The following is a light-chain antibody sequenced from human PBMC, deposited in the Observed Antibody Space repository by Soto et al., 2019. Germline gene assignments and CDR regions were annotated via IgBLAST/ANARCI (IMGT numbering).Light chain of an antibody. CDR3: QQYNSYWT. CDR1: QSISSW. V-gene: IGKV1-5*01. CDR2: DAS. J-gene: IGKJ1*01. Sequence: DSHMTHSPSTLSASVGDRVTITCRASQSISSWLAWYQQKPGKAPKLLIYDASSLESGVPSRFSGSGSGTEFTLTISSLQPDDFATYYCQQYNSYWTFGQGT.